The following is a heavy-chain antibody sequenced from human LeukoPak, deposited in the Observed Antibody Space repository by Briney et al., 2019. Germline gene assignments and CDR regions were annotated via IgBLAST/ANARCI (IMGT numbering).Heavy chain of an antibody. CDR1: GYTFTGYY. CDR2: INPNTGGT. D-gene: IGHD6-19*01. V-gene: IGHV1-2*02. J-gene: IGHJ5*02. CDR3: ARDGPSQSTHYQISVAGRLTPGSLPSWFDP. Sequence: EASVKVSCKASGYTFTGYYIFWVRQAPGQGLEWMGWINPNTGGTNYAQKFQGRVTMTRDRAISTAYMELSRLRSDDTAVYYCARDGPSQSTHYQISVAGRLTPGSLPSWFDPWGQGSLVTVSS.